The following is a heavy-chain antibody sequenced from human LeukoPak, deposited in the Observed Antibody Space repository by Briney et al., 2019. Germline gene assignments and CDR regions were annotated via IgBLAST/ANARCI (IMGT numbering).Heavy chain of an antibody. Sequence: SGGSLRLSCAASGFTFSNYAMSWVRQAPGKGLEWVSSISGSGGSTYYADSAKGRFTISRDNSKNTLYLQMNSLRAEDTAVYYCARDVLGRSGEQLDYWGQGTLVTVSS. J-gene: IGHJ4*02. CDR2: ISGSGGST. CDR3: ARDVLGRSGEQLDY. CDR1: GFTFSNYA. V-gene: IGHV3-23*01. D-gene: IGHD3-3*01.